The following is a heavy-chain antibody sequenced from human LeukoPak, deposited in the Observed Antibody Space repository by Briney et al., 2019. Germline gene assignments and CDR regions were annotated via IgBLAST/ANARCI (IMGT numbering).Heavy chain of an antibody. CDR2: ITGRGEST. D-gene: IGHD6-25*01. CDR1: RFTFSSYE. J-gene: IGHJ4*02. Sequence: GGSLRLSCAASRFTFSSYEMNWVRQAPGKGLEWVSGITGRGESTYYADSVKGRFTISRDNSKNTLYLQMNSLRAGDTAIYYCAKDRRLASFDYGGQGTLVTVSS. CDR3: AKDRRLASFDY. V-gene: IGHV3-23*01.